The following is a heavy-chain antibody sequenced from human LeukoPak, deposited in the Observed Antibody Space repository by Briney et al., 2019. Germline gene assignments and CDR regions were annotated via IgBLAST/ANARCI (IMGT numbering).Heavy chain of an antibody. J-gene: IGHJ4*02. CDR1: GGSISSYY. D-gene: IGHD6-19*01. CDR3: AASSGWYSYYFDY. V-gene: IGHV4-59*01. Sequence: SETLSLTCTVSGGSISSYYWSWIRQPPGKGLEWIGYIYYSGSTNYNPPLKSRVTISVDTSKNQFSLKLSSVTAADTAVYYCAASSGWYSYYFDYWGQGTLVTVSS. CDR2: IYYSGST.